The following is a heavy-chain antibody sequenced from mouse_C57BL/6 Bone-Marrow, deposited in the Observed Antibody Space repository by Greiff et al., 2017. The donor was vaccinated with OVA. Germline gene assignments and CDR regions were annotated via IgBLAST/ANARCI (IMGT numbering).Heavy chain of an antibody. CDR2: IYPGSGST. D-gene: IGHD1-1*01. J-gene: IGHJ1*03. V-gene: IGHV1-55*01. CDR3: ARRNYGSSWYFDV. Sequence: QVQLQQPGAEPVKPGASVKMSCKASGYTFTSYWITWVKQRPGQGLEWIGDIYPGSGSTNYNEKFKSKATLTVDTSSSTAYMQLSSLTSEDSAVYYWARRNYGSSWYFDVWGTGTTVTVSS. CDR1: GYTFTSYW.